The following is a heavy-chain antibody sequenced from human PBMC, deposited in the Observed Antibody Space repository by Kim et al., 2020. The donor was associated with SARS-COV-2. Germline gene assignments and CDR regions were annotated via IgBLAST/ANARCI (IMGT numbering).Heavy chain of an antibody. J-gene: IGHJ3*02. D-gene: IGHD4-17*01. CDR1: GYSFTSYW. V-gene: IGHV5-51*01. Sequence: GESLKISCKGSGYSFTSYWIGWVRQMPGKGLEWMGIIHPGDSDTRYSPSFQGQVTISADKSLSTAYLQWSSLKASDTAMYYCARPPLTTVTTGGDAFDIWGQGTMVTVSS. CDR3: ARPPLTTVTTGGDAFDI. CDR2: IHPGDSDT.